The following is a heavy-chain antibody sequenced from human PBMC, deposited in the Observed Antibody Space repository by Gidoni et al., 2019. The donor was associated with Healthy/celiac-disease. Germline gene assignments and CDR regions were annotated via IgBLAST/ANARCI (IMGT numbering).Heavy chain of an antibody. D-gene: IGHD5-18*01. CDR2: IITIVCTA. J-gene: IGHJ6*02. Sequence: QVQLVQSGDEVKKPGPSVKVSCKPSAGTVSSYATSWVRQAPGQGREWLGGIITIVCTANFAQKFQGSDTITADESTSTAYMKLSSLRAEDTAVDYCARDVEQLWLGNASGYYYYGMDVWGQGTTVTVSS. V-gene: IGHV1-69*01. CDR3: ARDVEQLWLGNASGYYYYGMDV. CDR1: AGTVSSYA.